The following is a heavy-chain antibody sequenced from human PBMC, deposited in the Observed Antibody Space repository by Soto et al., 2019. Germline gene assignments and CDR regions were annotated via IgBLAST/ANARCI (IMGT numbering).Heavy chain of an antibody. CDR1: GYTLTGYY. V-gene: IGHV1-2*04. J-gene: IGHJ6*02. Sequence: ASVKVSCKASGYTLTGYYMHWVRQAPGQGLEWMGWINPNSGGTNYAQKFQGWVTMTRDTSISTAYMELSRLRSDDTAVYYCARAARLRFLEWHYYYYYGMDVWGQGTTVTVSS. CDR3: ARAARLRFLEWHYYYYYGMDV. CDR2: INPNSGGT. D-gene: IGHD3-3*01.